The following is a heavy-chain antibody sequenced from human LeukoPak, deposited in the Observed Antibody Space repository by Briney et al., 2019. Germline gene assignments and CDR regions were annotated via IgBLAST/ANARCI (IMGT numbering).Heavy chain of an antibody. CDR2: IYHSGST. V-gene: IGHV4-30-2*01. CDR3: ARRFGVLMVYARPFDY. D-gene: IGHD2-8*01. Sequence: PSETLSLTCAVSGGSISSGGYSWSWIRQPPGKGLEWIGYIYHSGSTYYNPSLKSRVTISVDRSKNQFSLKLSSVTAADTAVYYCARRFGVLMVYARPFDYWGQGTLVTVSS. CDR1: GGSISSGGYS. J-gene: IGHJ4*02.